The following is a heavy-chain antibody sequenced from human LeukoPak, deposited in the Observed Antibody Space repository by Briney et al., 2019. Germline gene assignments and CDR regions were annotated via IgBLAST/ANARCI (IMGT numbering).Heavy chain of an antibody. CDR3: ARARSSGWSYYFDY. CDR1: GGSISSYY. CDR2: IYYSGST. D-gene: IGHD6-19*01. V-gene: IGHV4-59*01. J-gene: IGHJ4*02. Sequence: PSETLSLTCTVSGGSISSYYWSWIRQPPGKGLEWIGYIYYSGSTNYNPSLKSRVTISVDTSKNQFSLKLSSVTAADTAVYYCARARSSGWSYYFDYWGQGTLVTVSS.